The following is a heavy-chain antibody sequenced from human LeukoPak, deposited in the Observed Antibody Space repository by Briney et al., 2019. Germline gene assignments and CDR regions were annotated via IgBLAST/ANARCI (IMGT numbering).Heavy chain of an antibody. CDR2: IYTSGST. V-gene: IGHV4-61*02. CDR1: GGSISSGSYY. J-gene: IGHJ5*02. D-gene: IGHD2-21*01. Sequence: TLSLTCTVSGGSISSGSYYWSWIRQPAGKGLEWIGRIYTSGSTNYNPSLKSRVTISVDTSKNQFSLKLSSVTAADTAVYYCARGHQRIPDWFDPWGQGTLVTVSS. CDR3: ARGHQRIPDWFDP.